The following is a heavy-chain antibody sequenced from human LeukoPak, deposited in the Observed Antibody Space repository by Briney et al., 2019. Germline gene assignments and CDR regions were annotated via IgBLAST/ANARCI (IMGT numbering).Heavy chain of an antibody. Sequence: SETLSLTCAVYGGSFSGYYWSWIRQPPGKGLGWVGETNHSVSTNYNPSLKRRATISDDTSKNQFSLKLSSVTAADTAVYYCARGPSLYYYYDMDVWGQGTTVTVSS. J-gene: IGHJ6*02. CDR3: ARGPSLYYYYDMDV. V-gene: IGHV4-34*01. CDR1: GGSFSGYY. CDR2: TNHSVST.